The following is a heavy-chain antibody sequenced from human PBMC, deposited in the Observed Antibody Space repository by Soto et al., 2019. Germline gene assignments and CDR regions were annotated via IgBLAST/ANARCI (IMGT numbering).Heavy chain of an antibody. J-gene: IGHJ6*02. CDR2: TYYRSKWYN. CDR1: GDSVSINSAA. D-gene: IGHD5-12*01. CDR3: ARGGYGYGYYYYGMDV. Sequence: SKPLSLTCSISGDSVSINSAAWNWIRQSPSRGLEWLGRTYYRSKWYNDYAVSVKSRITINPDTSKNQFSLQLNSVTPEDTAVYYCARGGYGYGYYYYGMDVWGQGTTVTVS. V-gene: IGHV6-1*01.